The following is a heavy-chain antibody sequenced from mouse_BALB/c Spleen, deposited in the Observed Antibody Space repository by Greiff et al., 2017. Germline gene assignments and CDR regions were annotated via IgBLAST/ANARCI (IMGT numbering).Heavy chain of an antibody. D-gene: IGHD2-14*01. CDR2: INPGSGGT. CDR3: ARSYRYFAY. V-gene: IGHV1-54*01. J-gene: IGHJ3*01. Sequence: QVQLKESGAELVRPGTSVKVSCKASGYAFTNYLIEWVKQRPGQGLEWIGVINPGSGGTNYNEKFKGKATLTADKSSSTAYMQLSSLTSDDSAVYFCARSYRYFAYWGQGTLVTVSA. CDR1: GYAFTNYL.